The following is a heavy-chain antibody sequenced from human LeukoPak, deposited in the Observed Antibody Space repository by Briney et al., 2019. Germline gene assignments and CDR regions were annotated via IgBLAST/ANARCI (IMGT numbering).Heavy chain of an antibody. V-gene: IGHV4-39*01. J-gene: IGHJ3*02. D-gene: IGHD4-17*01. CDR1: GGSISSSSYY. Sequence: SETLSLTCTVSGGSISSSSYYWGWIRQPPGKGLEWIGSIYYSGSTYYNPSLKSRVTISVDTSKNQLSLKLSSVTAADTAVYYCARMVTVTTRQDAFDIWGQGTMVTVSS. CDR2: IYYSGST. CDR3: ARMVTVTTRQDAFDI.